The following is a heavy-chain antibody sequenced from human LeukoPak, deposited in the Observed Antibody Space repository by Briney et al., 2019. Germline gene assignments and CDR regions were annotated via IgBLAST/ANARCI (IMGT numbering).Heavy chain of an antibody. J-gene: IGHJ3*02. D-gene: IGHD3-3*01. CDR2: IYYSGST. CDR3: ARAPHYYDFWSGYYTSDAFDI. V-gene: IGHV4-30-4*07. CDR1: GGSISSGGYS. Sequence: PSETLSLTCAVSGGSISSGGYSWSWIRQPPGKGLEWIGYIYYSGSTYYNPSLKSRVTISVDTSKNQFSLKLSSVTAADTAVYYCARAPHYYDFWSGYYTSDAFDIWGQGTMVTVSS.